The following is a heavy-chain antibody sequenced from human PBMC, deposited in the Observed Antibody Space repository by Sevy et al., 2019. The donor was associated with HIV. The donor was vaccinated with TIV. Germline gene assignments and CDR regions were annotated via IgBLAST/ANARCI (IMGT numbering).Heavy chain of an antibody. CDR2: IYYSGST. Sequence: SETLSLTCTVSGGSISSYYWSWIRQPPGKGLEWIGYIYYSGSTNYNPSLKSRVTISVDTSKNQFSLKLSSVTAADTAVYYCARGLGEQWLVPGYYYYYMDVWGKRTTVTVSS. CDR1: GGSISSYY. D-gene: IGHD6-19*01. CDR3: ARGLGEQWLVPGYYYYYMDV. J-gene: IGHJ6*03. V-gene: IGHV4-59*01.